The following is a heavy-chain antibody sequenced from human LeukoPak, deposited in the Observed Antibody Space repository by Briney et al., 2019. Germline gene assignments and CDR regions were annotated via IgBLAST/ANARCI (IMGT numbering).Heavy chain of an antibody. CDR3: ARARGYYYDSFDY. J-gene: IGHJ4*02. CDR2: ISSDASNT. D-gene: IGHD3-22*01. CDR1: GFTFSSYW. Sequence: GGSLRLSCAASGFTFSSYWMHWVRQAPGEGLVWVSRISSDASNTSYADSVKGRFTISRDNAENTLFLQMNSLTAEDTAVYYCARARGYYYDSFDYWGQGTLVTISS. V-gene: IGHV3-74*01.